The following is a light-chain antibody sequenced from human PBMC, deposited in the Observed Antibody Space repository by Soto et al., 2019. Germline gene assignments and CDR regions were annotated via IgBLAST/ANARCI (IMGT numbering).Light chain of an antibody. CDR1: ESIADY. CDR3: QQTYSVSIT. J-gene: IGKJ5*01. V-gene: IGKV1-39*01. CDR2: GTS. Sequence: IQMTQSPSSLSAAVGDRVIITCRASESIADYLNWYQQRPGKTPELLISGTSNLHSGVPSRFSDGRSGTEYSLTITGLQPEDFAPYYCQQTYSVSITFSQGTRL.